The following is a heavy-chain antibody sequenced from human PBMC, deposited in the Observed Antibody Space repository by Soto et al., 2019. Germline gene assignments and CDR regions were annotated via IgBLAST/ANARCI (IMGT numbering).Heavy chain of an antibody. D-gene: IGHD6-19*01. Sequence: PSETLSLTWIVSGGSISSNYWTWIRQLPGKGLEWIGYVYNSGSTNYNPSLKSRVTISEDTSKSQFSLKVNTMTAADTAVYYCARYRLDAVARYTLDNCGQAILVTLS. CDR3: ARYRLDAVARYTLDN. CDR1: GGSISSNY. CDR2: VYNSGST. J-gene: IGHJ4*02. V-gene: IGHV4-59*12.